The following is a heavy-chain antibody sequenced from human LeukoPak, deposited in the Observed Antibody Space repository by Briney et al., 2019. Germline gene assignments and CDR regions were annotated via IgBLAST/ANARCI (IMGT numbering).Heavy chain of an antibody. CDR3: ARAGVLRYFDWSPVNWFDP. Sequence: ASVKVSCKASGYTFTGYYMHWVRQAPGQGLEWMGWINPNSGGTNYAQKFQGRVTMTRDTSISTAYMELSRLRSDDTAVYYCARAGVLRYFDWSPVNWFDPWGQGTLVTVSS. CDR1: GYTFTGYY. CDR2: INPNSGGT. J-gene: IGHJ5*02. D-gene: IGHD3-9*01. V-gene: IGHV1-2*02.